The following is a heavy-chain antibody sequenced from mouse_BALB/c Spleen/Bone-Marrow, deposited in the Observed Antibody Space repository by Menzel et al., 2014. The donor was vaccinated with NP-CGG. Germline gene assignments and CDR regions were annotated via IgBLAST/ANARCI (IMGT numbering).Heavy chain of an antibody. V-gene: IGHV5-9-4*01. J-gene: IGHJ2*01. CDR2: INSGGSYT. Sequence: EVKLVESGGGLVKPGGSLKLACAASGFSFNTYAMSWVRQSPEKRLEWVATINSGGSYTYYPDTVTGRFTISRDNAKNTLYLEMSSLRSEDAAMYYCARLDSSGSNYFDCWDQGTTLTVSS. CDR3: ARLDSSGSNYFDC. D-gene: IGHD3-2*01. CDR1: GFSFNTYA.